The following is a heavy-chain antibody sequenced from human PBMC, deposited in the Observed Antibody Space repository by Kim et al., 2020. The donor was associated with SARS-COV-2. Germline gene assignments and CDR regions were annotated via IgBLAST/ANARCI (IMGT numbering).Heavy chain of an antibody. V-gene: IGHV1-24*01. CDR2: FDPEDGET. J-gene: IGHJ6*02. D-gene: IGHD3-10*01. Sequence: ASVKVSCKVSGYTLTELSMHWVRQAPGKGLEWMGGFDPEDGETIYAQKFQGRVTMTEDTSTDTAYMELSSLRSEDTAVYYCATVRYGSGGYTCYYYGMDVWGQGTTVTVSS. CDR3: ATVRYGSGGYTCYYYGMDV. CDR1: GYTLTELS.